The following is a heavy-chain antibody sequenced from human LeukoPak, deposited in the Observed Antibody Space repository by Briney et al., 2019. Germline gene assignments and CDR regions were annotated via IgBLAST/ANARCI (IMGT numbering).Heavy chain of an antibody. J-gene: IGHJ4*02. D-gene: IGHD3-22*01. Sequence: GGSLRLSCTVSGFTVSSNSMSWVRQAPGKGLEWVSFIYSDNTHYSDSVKGRFTISRDNSKNTLYLQMNSLRAEDTAVYYCVKDGALRPRNYYDTLYFFDFWGQGTVVTVSS. CDR3: VKDGALRPRNYYDTLYFFDF. CDR2: IYSDNT. CDR1: GFTVSSNS. V-gene: IGHV3-53*01.